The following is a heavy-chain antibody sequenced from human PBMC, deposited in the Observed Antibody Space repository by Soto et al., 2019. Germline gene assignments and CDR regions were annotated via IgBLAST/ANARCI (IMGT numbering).Heavy chain of an antibody. D-gene: IGHD6-19*01. CDR1: GLTFSSYA. CDR2: ISYDGSNK. CDR3: ARSTEPSFSSGWYPYYYGMDV. J-gene: IGHJ6*02. V-gene: IGHV3-30-3*01. Sequence: GGPRRLSCAASGLTFSSYAMHWVRQAPGKGLEWVAVISYDGSNKYYADSVKGRFTISRDNSKNTLYLQMNSLRAEDTAVYYCARSTEPSFSSGWYPYYYGMDVWGQGTTVTVSS.